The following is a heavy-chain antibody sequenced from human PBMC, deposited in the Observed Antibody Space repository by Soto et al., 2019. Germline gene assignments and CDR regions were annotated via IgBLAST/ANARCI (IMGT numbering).Heavy chain of an antibody. V-gene: IGHV1-46*03. CDR3: ARVYCSAGSCYSIDY. D-gene: IGHD2-15*01. CDR2: INPSGGST. J-gene: IGHJ4*02. CDR1: GYTFTSYY. Sequence: QVQLVQSGAEVKKPGASVKVSCKASGYTFTSYYMHWVRQAPGQGLEWMGIINPSGGSTSYAQKYRGRVTITRDTSKSTVYMELSRLRSEDTAVYYCARVYCSAGSCYSIDYWGQGTLVTVSS.